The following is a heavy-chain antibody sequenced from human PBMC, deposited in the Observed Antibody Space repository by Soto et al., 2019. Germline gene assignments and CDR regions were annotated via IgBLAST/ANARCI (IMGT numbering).Heavy chain of an antibody. J-gene: IGHJ4*02. CDR1: GFTFSSSG. D-gene: IGHD6-19*01. V-gene: IGHV3-30*18. CDR2: TSFDGSSG. Sequence: QVQLVESGGGVVQPGRSLRLSCAASGFTFSSSGMHWVRQAPGKGLEWVAVTSFDGSSGYYADSVRGRFTISRDNSNNTLYLQMYSLRAEDTAVYSCAKSPPAVAGYFDYWGQGTLVTVSS. CDR3: AKSPPAVAGYFDY.